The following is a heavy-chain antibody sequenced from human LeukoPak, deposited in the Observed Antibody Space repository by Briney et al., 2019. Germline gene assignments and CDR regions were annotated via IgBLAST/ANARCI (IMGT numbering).Heavy chain of an antibody. CDR2: IIPIFGTA. CDR3: ARDQMVRTRELDY. V-gene: IGHV1-69*05. Sequence: SVKVSSKASGGTFTSYAISWARHAPGQGLEWMGGIIPIFGTANYAQKFQGRVTTTTDESTSTAYMELSSLRSEDTAVYYWARDQMVRTRELDYWGQGTLVTVSS. CDR1: GGTFTSYA. J-gene: IGHJ4*02. D-gene: IGHD3-10*01.